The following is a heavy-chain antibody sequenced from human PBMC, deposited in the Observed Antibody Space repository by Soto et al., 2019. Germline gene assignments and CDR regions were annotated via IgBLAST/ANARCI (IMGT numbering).Heavy chain of an antibody. CDR3: EDYYPLDD. J-gene: IGHJ4*01. Sequence: HPWGTLRLSCIASGFTFSSNAMSWVRQAPGKGLEWVSAIRGSGETTYYANSVKGRFTISRDNSKNTLYLQVNSLTAEATAVYYCEDYYPLDDWGQGTLVTVSS. D-gene: IGHD1-26*01. CDR2: IRGSGETT. CDR1: GFTFSSNA. V-gene: IGHV3-23*01.